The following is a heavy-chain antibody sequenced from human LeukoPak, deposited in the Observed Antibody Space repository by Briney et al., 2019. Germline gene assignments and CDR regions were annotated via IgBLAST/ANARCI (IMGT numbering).Heavy chain of an antibody. CDR3: SKGQSFDSGGYEIDF. CDR1: VFSFTSYG. Sequence: RRSLRLSCAASVFSFTSYGMYWVRQGPRKGLGRVAVMSYDGSHISYVDSVKGRFSISIDDSKSTLFLQMNSLRGDDTAVYYCSKGQSFDSGGYEIDFWGQGTLVTVSS. V-gene: IGHV3-30*18. D-gene: IGHD3-22*01. CDR2: MSYDGSHI. J-gene: IGHJ4*02.